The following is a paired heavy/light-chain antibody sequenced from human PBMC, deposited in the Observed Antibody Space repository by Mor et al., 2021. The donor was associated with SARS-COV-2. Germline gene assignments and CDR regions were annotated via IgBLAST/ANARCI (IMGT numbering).Light chain of an antibody. Sequence: QPVLTQPPSASGTPGRTVTISCSGSTSNLGSNYMDWYQHLPGTAPKLLMYRNNQRPSGVPDRFSGSKSGTSASLTISGLRSEDEAVYYCAAWDHSLSGPKVFGGGTKLTVL. CDR1: TSNLGSNY. J-gene: IGLJ3*02. CDR3: AAWDHSLSGPKV. V-gene: IGLV1-47*01. CDR2: RNN.
Heavy chain of an antibody. V-gene: IGHV3-9*01. J-gene: IGHJ3*01. CDR2: ITWDSGII. CDR3: AKDTELMVQGFGAFDF. Sequence: EMQLVESGGGLVQPGRSLRLSCAASGFAFDDYAMHWVRQAPGKGLEWVSGITWDSGIIAYADSVKGRFTISRDNARNSLYLHMSSLRVEDTAFYYCAKDTELMVQGFGAFDFWGQGTMVTVSS. D-gene: IGHD3-10*01. CDR1: GFAFDDYA.